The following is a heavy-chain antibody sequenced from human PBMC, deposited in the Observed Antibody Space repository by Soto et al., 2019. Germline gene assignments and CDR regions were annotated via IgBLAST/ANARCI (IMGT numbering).Heavy chain of an antibody. Sequence: QVQLQESGPGLVKPSETLSLSCAVSGVSITSTDWWSWVRQPPGKGLQWIGEVSLGGGANYNPSLKSRVTISVDNSKTQFSLTLNSVTAADTAVYFCAGSTADTTLKASSFWGQGTLVTVSS. CDR2: VSLGGGA. CDR1: GVSITSTDW. CDR3: AGSTADTTLKASSF. V-gene: IGHV4-4*02. D-gene: IGHD4-4*01. J-gene: IGHJ4*02.